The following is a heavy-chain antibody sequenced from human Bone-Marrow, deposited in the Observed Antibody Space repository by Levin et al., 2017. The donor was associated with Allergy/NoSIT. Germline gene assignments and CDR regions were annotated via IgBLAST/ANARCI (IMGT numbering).Heavy chain of an antibody. J-gene: IGHJ4*02. V-gene: IGHV3-23*01. Sequence: SCAASGFTFSSYAMSWVRQAPGKGLEWVSAISGSGGSTYYADSVKGRFTISRDNSKNTLYLQMNSLRAEDTAVYYCATRYCSGGSCGNFDYWGQGTLVTVSS. CDR1: GFTFSSYA. D-gene: IGHD2-15*01. CDR3: ATRYCSGGSCGNFDY. CDR2: ISGSGGST.